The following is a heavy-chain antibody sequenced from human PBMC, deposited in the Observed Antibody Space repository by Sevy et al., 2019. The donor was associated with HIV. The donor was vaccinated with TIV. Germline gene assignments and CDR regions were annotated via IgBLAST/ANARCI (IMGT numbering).Heavy chain of an antibody. V-gene: IGHV3-23*01. J-gene: IGHJ6*02. CDR3: ASQYDFWSGYYYYGMDV. CDR1: VFTFSSYA. D-gene: IGHD3-3*01. Sequence: GGSLRLSCAASVFTFSSYAMSWVRQAPGKGLEWVSAISGSGGSTYYADSVKGRFTISRDNSKNTLYLQMNSLRAEDTAVYYCASQYDFWSGYYYYGMDVWGQGTTVTVSS. CDR2: ISGSGGST.